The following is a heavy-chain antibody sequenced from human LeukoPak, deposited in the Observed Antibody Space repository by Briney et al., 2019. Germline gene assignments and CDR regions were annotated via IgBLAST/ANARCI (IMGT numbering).Heavy chain of an antibody. CDR2: ISSSSSTI. V-gene: IGHV3-48*02. CDR3: ARDRGRSSSSGYFDY. CDR1: GFTFSSYS. Sequence: GGSLRLSCAASGFTFSSYSMTWVRQAPGKGLEWVSYISSSSSTIYYADSVKGRFTISRDNAKNSLYLQMNSLRDEDTAVYYCARDRGRSSSSGYFDYWGQGTLVTVSS. D-gene: IGHD6-6*01. J-gene: IGHJ4*02.